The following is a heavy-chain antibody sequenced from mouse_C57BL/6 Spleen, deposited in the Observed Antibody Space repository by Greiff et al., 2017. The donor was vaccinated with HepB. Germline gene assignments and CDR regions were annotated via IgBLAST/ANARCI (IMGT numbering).Heavy chain of an antibody. CDR3: ARERKRPRDYFDY. Sequence: QVQLQQPGAELVMPGASVKLSCKASGYTFTSYWMHWVKQRPGQGLEWIGEIDPSDSYTNYNQTFKGKSTLTVDKSSSTAYMQLSSLTSEDSAVYYCARERKRPRDYFDYWGQGTTLTVSS. J-gene: IGHJ2*01. CDR1: GYTFTSYW. CDR2: IDPSDSYT. V-gene: IGHV1-69*01.